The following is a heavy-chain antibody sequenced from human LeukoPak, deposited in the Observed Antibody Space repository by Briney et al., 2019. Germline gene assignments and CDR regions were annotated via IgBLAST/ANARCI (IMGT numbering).Heavy chain of an antibody. CDR2: ISGSGGST. D-gene: IGHD3-9*01. V-gene: IGHV3-23*01. CDR3: AKALSWGGYYDILTGYPPYYHYYGMDV. J-gene: IGHJ6*02. CDR1: GFTFSSYW. Sequence: GGSLRLSCAASGFTFSSYWMSWVRQAPGKGLEWVSAISGSGGSTYYADSVKGRFTISRDNSKNTLYLQMNSLRAEDTAVYYCAKALSWGGYYDILTGYPPYYHYYGMDVWGQGTTVTVSS.